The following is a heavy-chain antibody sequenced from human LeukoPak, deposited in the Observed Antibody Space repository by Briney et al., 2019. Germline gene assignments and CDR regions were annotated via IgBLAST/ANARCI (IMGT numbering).Heavy chain of an antibody. J-gene: IGHJ4*02. Sequence: GGSLRLSCAASGFTFSSYWMSWVRQAPGKGLEWVANIKQDGSEKYYVDSVKGRFTISRDNARNSLYLQMNSLRAEDTAVYYCTRRPYSSSWYYFDYWGQGTLVTVSS. CDR3: TRRPYSSSWYYFDY. CDR2: IKQDGSEK. CDR1: GFTFSSYW. D-gene: IGHD6-13*01. V-gene: IGHV3-7*01.